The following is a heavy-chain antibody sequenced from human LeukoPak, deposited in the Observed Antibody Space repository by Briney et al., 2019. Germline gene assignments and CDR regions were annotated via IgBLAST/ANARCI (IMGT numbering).Heavy chain of an antibody. CDR2: ISGSGGST. V-gene: IGHV3-23*01. Sequence: GGSLRLSCAASGFTFSDHYMDWVRQAPGKGLEWVSAISGSGGSTYYADSVKGRFTISRDNSKNTLYLQMNSLRAEDTAVYYCAKDTYSWIQSASDYWGQGTLVTVSS. CDR1: GFTFSDHY. D-gene: IGHD5-18*01. J-gene: IGHJ4*02. CDR3: AKDTYSWIQSASDY.